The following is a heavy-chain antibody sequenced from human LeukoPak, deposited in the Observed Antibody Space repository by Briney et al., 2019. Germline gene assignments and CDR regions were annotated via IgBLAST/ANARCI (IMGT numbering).Heavy chain of an antibody. V-gene: IGHV3-21*01. J-gene: IGHJ6*02. Sequence: GGSLRLSCVASGFTFGKYWMSWVRQAPGKGLEWVSSISSSSSYIYYADSVKGRFTISRDNAKNSLYLQMNSLRAEDTAVYYCATAKEMDVWGQGTTVTVSS. CDR1: GFTFGKYW. CDR2: ISSSSSYI. CDR3: ATAKEMDV.